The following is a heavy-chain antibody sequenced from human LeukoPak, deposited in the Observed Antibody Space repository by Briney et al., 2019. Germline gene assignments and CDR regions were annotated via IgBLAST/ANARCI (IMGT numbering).Heavy chain of an antibody. V-gene: IGHV1-3*01. D-gene: IGHD6-13*01. CDR1: GYTFTSYA. J-gene: IGHJ4*02. CDR2: INAGNGNT. CDR3: AREISSNWVYFDY. Sequence: GASVKVSCKASGYTFTSYAMHWVRQAPGQRLEWMGWINAGNGNTKYSQRFQGRVTMTTDTSTSTAYMELRSLRSDDTAVCYCAREISSNWVYFDYWGQGTLVTVSS.